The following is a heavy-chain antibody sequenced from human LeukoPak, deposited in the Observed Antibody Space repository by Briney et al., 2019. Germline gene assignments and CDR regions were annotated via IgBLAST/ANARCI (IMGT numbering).Heavy chain of an antibody. CDR1: GYTFTSYG. V-gene: IGHV1-18*01. Sequence: ASVKVSCKASGYTFTSYGISWVRQAPGQGLEWMGWISAYNGNTNYAQKLQGRVTMTTDTSTSTAYMELRSLRSDDTAVYYCARLATMVRGVIINAPDYWGQGTLVTVSS. D-gene: IGHD3-10*01. CDR3: ARLATMVRGVIINAPDY. J-gene: IGHJ4*02. CDR2: ISAYNGNT.